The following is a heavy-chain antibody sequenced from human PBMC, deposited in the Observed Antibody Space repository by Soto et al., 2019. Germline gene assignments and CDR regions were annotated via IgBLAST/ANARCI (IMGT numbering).Heavy chain of an antibody. CDR2: IDPSDSYT. V-gene: IGHV5-10-1*01. J-gene: IGHJ6*04. CDR3: SRPDCTNGVCDREYYYYGMDV. D-gene: IGHD2-8*01. Sequence: PGESLKISCKGSGYSFTSYWISWVRQMPGKGLEWMGRIDPSDSYTNYSPSFQGHVTISADKSISTAYLQWSSLKASDTAMYYCSRPDCTNGVCDREYYYYGMDVWGEGTTVTVSS. CDR1: GYSFTSYW.